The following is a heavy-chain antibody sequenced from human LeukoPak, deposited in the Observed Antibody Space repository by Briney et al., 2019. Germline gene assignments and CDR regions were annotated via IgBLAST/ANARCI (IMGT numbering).Heavy chain of an antibody. D-gene: IGHD4/OR15-4a*01. CDR2: ISGSGGST. CDR1: GFTFSSYA. Sequence: GGSLRLSCAASGFTFSSYAMSWVRQAPEKGLEWVSTISGSGGSTYYTDSVRGRFTISRDNSKNTLYLQMNSLRAEDTAVYYCARRAGAYSHPYDYWGQGTLVTVSS. CDR3: ARRAGAYSHPYDY. J-gene: IGHJ4*02. V-gene: IGHV3-23*01.